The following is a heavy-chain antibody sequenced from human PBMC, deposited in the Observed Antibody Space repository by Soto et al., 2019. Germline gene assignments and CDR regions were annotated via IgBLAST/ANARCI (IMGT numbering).Heavy chain of an antibody. CDR2: ISGSGGST. CDR3: AIGRRGRYSSGWEGTYYFDY. D-gene: IGHD6-19*01. Sequence: GGSLRLSCAASGLTFSSYAMSWVRQAPGKGLEWVSAISGSGGSTYYADSVKGRFTISRDNSKNTLYLQMNSLRAEDTAVYYCAIGRRGRYSSGWEGTYYFDYWGQGTLVTVSS. J-gene: IGHJ4*02. CDR1: GLTFSSYA. V-gene: IGHV3-23*01.